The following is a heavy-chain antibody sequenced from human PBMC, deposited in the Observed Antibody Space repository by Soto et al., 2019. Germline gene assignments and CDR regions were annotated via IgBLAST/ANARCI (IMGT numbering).Heavy chain of an antibody. Sequence: TSETLSLTCMVSGGSVSSESYYWSWIRQTPGKGLEWIGNVENSGSTKYNPSLKSRVTISVDTSKNQFSLKLSSVTGADTAVYYCARERGDSHWIDPWGQGTLVTVYS. CDR2: VENSGST. D-gene: IGHD2-21*01. V-gene: IGHV4-61*01. CDR1: GGSVSSESYY. J-gene: IGHJ5*02. CDR3: ARERGDSHWIDP.